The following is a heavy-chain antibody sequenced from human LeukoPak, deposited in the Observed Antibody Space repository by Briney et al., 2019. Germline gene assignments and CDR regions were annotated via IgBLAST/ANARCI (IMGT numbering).Heavy chain of an antibody. CDR1: GFTFSSYG. Sequence: GGSLRLSCAASGFTFSSYGMHWVRQAPGKGLEWVAVISYDGSNKYYADSVKGRFTISRDNSRNTLYLQMNSLRAEDTAIYYCAKDIAYNVRSGSYFGYWGQGTLVPVSS. D-gene: IGHD3-10*01. J-gene: IGHJ4*02. V-gene: IGHV3-30*18. CDR2: ISYDGSNK. CDR3: AKDIAYNVRSGSYFGY.